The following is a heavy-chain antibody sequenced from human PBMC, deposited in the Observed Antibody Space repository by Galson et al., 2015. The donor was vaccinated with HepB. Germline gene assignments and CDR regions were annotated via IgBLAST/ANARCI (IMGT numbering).Heavy chain of an antibody. CDR1: GFTFSSFT. D-gene: IGHD2-8*01. CDR3: ATTKFVNGVYCTFEM. CDR2: ISTNGANP. V-gene: IGHV3-11*06. Sequence: SLKLSCEASGFTFSSFTMSWVRHSPGKGLQWVSYISTNGANPNYADSVKGRFTVARDNAKNTVFLQMTSLRDEDTAVYYCATTKFVNGVYCTFEMWGQGTLVIVS. J-gene: IGHJ4*03.